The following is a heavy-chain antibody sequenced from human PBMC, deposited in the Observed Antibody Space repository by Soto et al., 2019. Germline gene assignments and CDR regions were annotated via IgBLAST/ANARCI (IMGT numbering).Heavy chain of an antibody. J-gene: IGHJ4*02. Sequence: GALRLSCAASGFTFSSYGMHWVRQAPGKGLEWVAVISYDGSNKYYADSVKGRFTISRDNSKNTLYLQMNSLRAEDTAVYYCAKVSMAPYWGQGXLVTVSS. V-gene: IGHV3-30*18. D-gene: IGHD3-10*01. CDR3: AKVSMAPY. CDR2: ISYDGSNK. CDR1: GFTFSSYG.